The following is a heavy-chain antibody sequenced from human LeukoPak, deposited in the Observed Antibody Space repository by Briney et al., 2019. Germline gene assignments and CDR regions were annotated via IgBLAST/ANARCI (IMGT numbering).Heavy chain of an antibody. CDR1: GGSISSYY. J-gene: IGHJ4*02. CDR3: ARIPNYYGLGSYVDY. D-gene: IGHD3-10*01. CDR2: IYYSGIT. V-gene: IGHV4-59*01. Sequence: SETLSLTCTVSGGSISSYYWSWIRQPPGKGLEWIGYIYYSGITNYNPSLKSRVTISVDTSKNQLSLKLSSVTAADTAVYFCARIPNYYGLGSYVDYWGQGTLVTVSS.